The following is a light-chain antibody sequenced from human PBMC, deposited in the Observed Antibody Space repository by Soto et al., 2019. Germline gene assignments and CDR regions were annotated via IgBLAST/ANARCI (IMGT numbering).Light chain of an antibody. CDR2: TAS. J-gene: IGKJ2*01. CDR3: QQATSFPYT. CDR1: QSIGTN. V-gene: IGKV1-39*01. Sequence: DIQMTQSPSSLSASVGDRVTITCRASQSIGTNLNWYQQRPGKAPKLLIYTASSLQSGVPSRFSGSGSGTDLTLTITSLQPEDFATYYCQQATSFPYTLGQGTKLEIK.